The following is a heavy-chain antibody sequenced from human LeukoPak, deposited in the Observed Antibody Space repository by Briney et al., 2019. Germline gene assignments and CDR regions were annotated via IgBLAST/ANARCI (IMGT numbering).Heavy chain of an antibody. CDR1: GGSFGGYY. CDR2: IHHSGST. V-gene: IGHV4-34*01. J-gene: IGHJ3*02. Sequence: SETLSLTCGVFGGSFGGYYWSWIRQPSGKGLEWIGQIHHSGSTNYNPSLKSRVSISIDTPKNQFSLNLTSVTAADTAVYYCARLSSVEVIEFDIWGQGTMVTVSS. D-gene: IGHD3-22*01. CDR3: ARLSSVEVIEFDI.